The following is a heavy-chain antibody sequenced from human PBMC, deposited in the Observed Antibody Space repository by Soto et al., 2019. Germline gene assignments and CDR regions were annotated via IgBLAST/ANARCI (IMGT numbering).Heavy chain of an antibody. J-gene: IGHJ3*02. V-gene: IGHV3-74*01. D-gene: IGHD3-22*01. CDR3: ARAIGLLLPFDAFDI. CDR1: GFTFSSYW. CDR2: INSDGSST. Sequence: GGSLRLSCAASGFTFSSYWMHWVRQAPGKGLVWVSRINSDGSSTSYADSVKGRFTISRDNAKNTLYLQMNSLRAEDTAVYYCARAIGLLLPFDAFDIWGQGTMVTV.